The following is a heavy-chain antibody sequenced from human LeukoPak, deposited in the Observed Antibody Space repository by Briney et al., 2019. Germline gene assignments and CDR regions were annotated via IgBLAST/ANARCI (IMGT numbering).Heavy chain of an antibody. J-gene: IGHJ5*02. CDR3: ARDVTYHGGDWFDP. D-gene: IGHD4-23*01. V-gene: IGHV3-48*04. CDR1: EFTFSSYS. Sequence: HPGGSLRLSCAVSEFTFSSYSMSWVRQAPGKGLEWVSYISSTATSIYYADSVKGRFTVSRDNAKNSLYLQMNSLRAEDTAVYYCARDVTYHGGDWFDPWGQGTLVTVSS. CDR2: ISSTATSI.